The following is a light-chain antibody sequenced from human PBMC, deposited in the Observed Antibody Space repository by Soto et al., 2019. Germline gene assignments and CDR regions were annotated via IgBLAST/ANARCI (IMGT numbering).Light chain of an antibody. CDR3: QQYYSYPHT. Sequence: AIRMTQSPSSFSASTGDRVTITCRASQGISSYLAWYQQKPGKAPKLLIYAASTLQSGVPSRFSGSGSGTDVTLTISCLQSEDFATYYWQQYYSYPHTFGQGTKVEIK. J-gene: IGKJ1*01. CDR1: QGISSY. V-gene: IGKV1-8*01. CDR2: AAS.